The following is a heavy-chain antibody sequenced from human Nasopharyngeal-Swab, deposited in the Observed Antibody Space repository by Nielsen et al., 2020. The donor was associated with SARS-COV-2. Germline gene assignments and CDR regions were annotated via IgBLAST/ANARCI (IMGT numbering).Heavy chain of an antibody. CDR3: AKAKTPYSNYGDYYYGMDV. D-gene: IGHD4-11*01. V-gene: IGHV3-11*05. CDR2: ISSTSSHT. Sequence: WIRQPPGQGLEWVAYISSTSSHTNYADSVKGRFTISRDNAKNSLYLQMDSLRAEDTAVYYCAKAKTPYSNYGDYYYGMDVWGQGTTVTVSS. J-gene: IGHJ6*02.